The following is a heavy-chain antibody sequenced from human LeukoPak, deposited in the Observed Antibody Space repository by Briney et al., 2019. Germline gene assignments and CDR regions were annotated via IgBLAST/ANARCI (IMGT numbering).Heavy chain of an antibody. CDR1: GGSISSSSYY. V-gene: IGHV4-39*07. CDR2: IYYSGST. J-gene: IGHJ4*02. CDR3: AREKGVITFH. D-gene: IGHD3-10*01. Sequence: SETLSLTCTVSGGSISSSSYYWGWIRQPPGKGLEWIGSIYYSGSTYYNPSLKSRVTISVDTSKNQFSLKLSSVTAADTAVYYCAREKGVITFHWGQGTLVTVSS.